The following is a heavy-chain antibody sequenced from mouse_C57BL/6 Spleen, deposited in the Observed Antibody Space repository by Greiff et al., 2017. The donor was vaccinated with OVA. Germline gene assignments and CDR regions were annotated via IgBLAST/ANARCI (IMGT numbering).Heavy chain of an antibody. CDR1: GYTFTSYW. Sequence: QVQLQQPGAELVKPGASVKLSCKASGYTFTSYWMHWVKQRPGQGLEWIGMIHPNSGSTNYNEKFKSKATLTVDKSSSTAYMQLSSLTSEDSAVYYCARSYYYGSSSASYAMDYWGQGTSVTVSS. V-gene: IGHV1-64*01. D-gene: IGHD1-1*01. CDR3: ARSYYYGSSSASYAMDY. CDR2: IHPNSGST. J-gene: IGHJ4*01.